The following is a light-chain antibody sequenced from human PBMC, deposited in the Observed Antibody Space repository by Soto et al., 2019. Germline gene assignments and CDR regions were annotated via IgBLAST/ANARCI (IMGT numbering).Light chain of an antibody. J-gene: IGLJ3*02. Sequence: QSALTQPPSASGSPGQSVTISCTGTSSDVGGYKYVSWYQQHPGKAPKLLIYEVSKRPSGVPDRFSGSKSGNTASLTVSGLQAADEADYYCSSYAGSDNWVFGGGTKLTVL. CDR1: SSDVGGYKY. V-gene: IGLV2-8*01. CDR2: EVS. CDR3: SSYAGSDNWV.